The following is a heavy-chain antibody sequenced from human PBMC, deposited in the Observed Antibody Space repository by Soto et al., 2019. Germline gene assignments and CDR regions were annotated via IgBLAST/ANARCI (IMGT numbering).Heavy chain of an antibody. D-gene: IGHD3-16*01. CDR3: VCGGNFFVY. CDR1: GFTFSTYW. CDR2: LDQDGSER. V-gene: IGHV3-7*01. Sequence: EVQLVESGGGLVQPGGSLRLSCAASGFTFSTYWMTWVRRPPGKGLEWVANLDQDGSERYYVDSVRGRFTISRDDAKNSLYLQMHSLRAEYTAVYYCVCGGNFFVYWGQGTQVTVS. J-gene: IGHJ4*02.